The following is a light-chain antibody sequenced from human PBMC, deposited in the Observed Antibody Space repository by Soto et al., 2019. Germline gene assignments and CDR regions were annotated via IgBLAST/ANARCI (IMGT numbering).Light chain of an antibody. CDR2: AAS. V-gene: IGKV1-39*01. CDR1: QSISSY. Sequence: DIQMTQSPSSLSASVGDRVTITCRASQSISSYLHWYQQKPGKAPKLLIYAASSLQSGVPSRFSGSGSGTDFTLTISSLPPEDFATYYCQRSFSTPLTVGGGTKVEIK. CDR3: QRSFSTPLT. J-gene: IGKJ4*01.